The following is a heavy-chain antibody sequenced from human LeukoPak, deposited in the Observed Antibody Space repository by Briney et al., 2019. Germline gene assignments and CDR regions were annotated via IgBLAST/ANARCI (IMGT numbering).Heavy chain of an antibody. D-gene: IGHD5-12*01. CDR1: GFTFSSYG. CDR3: AKRYSGYDDDYYYYYMDG. V-gene: IGHV3-30*02. CDR2: IRYDGSNK. J-gene: IGHJ6*03. Sequence: GGSLRLSCAASGFTFSSYGMHWVRQAPGKGLEWVAFIRYDGSNKYYADSVKGRFTISRDNSKNTLYLQMNSLRAEDTAVYYCAKRYSGYDDDYYYYYMDGWGKGTTVTISS.